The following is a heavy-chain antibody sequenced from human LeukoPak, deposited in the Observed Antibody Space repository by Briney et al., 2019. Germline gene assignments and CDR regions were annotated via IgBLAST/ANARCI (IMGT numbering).Heavy chain of an antibody. CDR1: GGSISSYY. V-gene: IGHV4-59*01. J-gene: IGHJ3*02. CDR2: IYYSGST. Sequence: SETLSLTCTVSGGSISSYYWGWIRQPPGKGLEWIGYIYYSGSTNYNPSLKSRVTISVDTSKNQFSLKLSSVTAADTAVYYCARDRRITMVRNLWGDKIDAFDIWGQGTMVTVSS. CDR3: ARDRRITMVRNLWGDKIDAFDI. D-gene: IGHD3-10*01.